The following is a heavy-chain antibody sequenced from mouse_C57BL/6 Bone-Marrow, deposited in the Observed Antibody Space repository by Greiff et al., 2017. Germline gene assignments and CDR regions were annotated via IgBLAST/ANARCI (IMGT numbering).Heavy chain of an antibody. D-gene: IGHD1-1*01. CDR1: GYTFTSYW. CDR3: ARSNYYGSSYWYFDV. V-gene: IGHV1-59*01. Sequence: QVQLQQSGPELVKPGASVKLSCKASGYTFTSYWMHWVKQRPGQGLEWIGVIDPSDSYTNYNQKFKGKATLTVDTSSSTAYMQLSSLTSEDSAVYYCARSNYYGSSYWYFDVWGTGTTVTVSS. J-gene: IGHJ1*03. CDR2: IDPSDSYT.